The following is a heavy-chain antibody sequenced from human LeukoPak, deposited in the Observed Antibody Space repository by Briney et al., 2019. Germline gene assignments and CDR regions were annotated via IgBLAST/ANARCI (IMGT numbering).Heavy chain of an antibody. CDR2: IYSGDST. Sequence: GGSLRLSCAASGFSFSSHWMHWVRQAPGKGLEWVSVIYSGDSTYYADSVKGRFTISRDSSKNTLYLQMNSLRAEDTAVYYCARDSTATTTDYWGQGALVTVSS. CDR1: GFSFSSHW. D-gene: IGHD4-17*01. J-gene: IGHJ4*02. CDR3: ARDSTATTTDY. V-gene: IGHV3-53*01.